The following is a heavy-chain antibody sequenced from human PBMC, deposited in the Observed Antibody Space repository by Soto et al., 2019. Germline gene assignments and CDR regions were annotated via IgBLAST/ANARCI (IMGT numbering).Heavy chain of an antibody. J-gene: IGHJ4*02. CDR3: ASSIGRDGYNYPPPFDY. V-gene: IGHV1-69*12. D-gene: IGHD5-12*01. Sequence: QVQLVQSGAEVKKPGSSVKVSCKASGGTFSSYAISWVRQAPGQGLEWMAGIIPIFGTANYAQKFQGRVTITADESTSTAYMELSSLRSEDTAVYYCASSIGRDGYNYPPPFDYWGQGTLVTVSS. CDR2: IIPIFGTA. CDR1: GGTFSSYA.